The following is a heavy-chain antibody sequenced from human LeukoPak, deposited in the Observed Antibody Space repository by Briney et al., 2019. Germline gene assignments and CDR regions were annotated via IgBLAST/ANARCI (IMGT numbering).Heavy chain of an antibody. CDR1: GYTFTGYY. CDR2: INPNSGGT. Sequence: ASVKVSCKASGYTFTGYYMHWVRQAPGQGLEWMGRINPNSGGTNYAQKVQGRVTMTRDTSISTAYMELSRLRSDDTAVYYCARASDLRWELPYFDYWGQGTLVAVSS. V-gene: IGHV1-2*06. CDR3: ARASDLRWELPYFDY. J-gene: IGHJ4*02. D-gene: IGHD1-26*01.